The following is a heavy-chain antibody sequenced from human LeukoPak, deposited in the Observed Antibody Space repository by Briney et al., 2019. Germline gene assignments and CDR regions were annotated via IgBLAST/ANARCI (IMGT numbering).Heavy chain of an antibody. CDR1: GFTFSSYV. CDR2: ISYDGSNE. Sequence: GGSLRLSCAASGFTFSSYVMHWVRQAPGKGLEWVAIISYDGSNEYYADSVKGRFTISRDNSKNTLYLQMNSLRAADTAVYYCARTYSSGWSSYFDYWGQGTLVTVSS. D-gene: IGHD6-19*01. J-gene: IGHJ4*02. V-gene: IGHV3-30*04. CDR3: ARTYSSGWSSYFDY.